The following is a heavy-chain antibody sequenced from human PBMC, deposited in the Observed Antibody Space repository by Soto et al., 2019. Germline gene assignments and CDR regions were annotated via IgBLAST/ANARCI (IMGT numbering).Heavy chain of an antibody. Sequence: QVQLVEFGGGVVQPGRSLRLSCAASRFTFSNYAMHWVRQAPGKGLQWVALISFDGSTKYYADSVKGRFTISRENSKNTLYLQMNSLRAEDTAVYYCARSPGYCSTTRCYGRDFAMDVWGQGTTVTVSS. CDR3: ARSPGYCSTTRCYGRDFAMDV. D-gene: IGHD2-2*01. CDR2: ISFDGSTK. CDR1: RFTFSNYA. V-gene: IGHV3-30-3*01. J-gene: IGHJ6*02.